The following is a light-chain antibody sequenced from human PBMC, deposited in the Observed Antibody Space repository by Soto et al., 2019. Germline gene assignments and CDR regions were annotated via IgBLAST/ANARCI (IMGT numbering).Light chain of an antibody. J-gene: IGLJ3*02. CDR2: EGT. Sequence: QSALTQPASVSGSPGQSITISCTGTSSDVGNYNLVSWYQQHPGEALKLMIYEGTKRPSGVSNRFSGSKFGNTASLTISGLQAEDEVDYYCCSYAGDSTWVFGGGTKVTVL. CDR3: CSYAGDSTWV. V-gene: IGLV2-23*01. CDR1: SSDVGNYNL.